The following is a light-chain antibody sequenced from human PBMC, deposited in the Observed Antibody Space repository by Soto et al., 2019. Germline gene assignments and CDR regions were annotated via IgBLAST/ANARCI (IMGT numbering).Light chain of an antibody. CDR2: GAS. J-gene: IGKJ2*01. Sequence: AIQMTQSPSSLSASVGDRVTITCRASQDIRKDLAGYQQKPGKAPQILIYGASTLQTGVASRFSGSGSATDFTLTISSLQPEDSAAYYCLQDYNYPFTFGQGTKVDIK. CDR1: QDIRKD. V-gene: IGKV1-6*01. CDR3: LQDYNYPFT.